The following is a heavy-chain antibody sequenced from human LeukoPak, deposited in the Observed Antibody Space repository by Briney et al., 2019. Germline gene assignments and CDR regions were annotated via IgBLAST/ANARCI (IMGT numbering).Heavy chain of an antibody. D-gene: IGHD3-10*01. J-gene: IGHJ5*02. CDR3: ARESRGFRFDP. V-gene: IGHV1-8*01. CDR2: MNPNSGNT. CDR1: GYTCTSYD. Sequence: ASVKVSCKASGYTCTSYDINWVRQATGQGLEWMGWMNPNSGNTGYAKKFQGRVTMTRSTSISTAYMEMSSLRSEDTAVYYCARESRGFRFDPWGQGTLVTVSS.